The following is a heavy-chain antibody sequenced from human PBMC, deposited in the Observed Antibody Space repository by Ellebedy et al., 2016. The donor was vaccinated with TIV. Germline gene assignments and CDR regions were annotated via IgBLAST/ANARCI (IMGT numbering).Heavy chain of an antibody. CDR3: ARRASYGDYAVQVNPWFDP. V-gene: IGHV3-7*01. D-gene: IGHD4-17*01. J-gene: IGHJ5*02. CDR1: GFSFRSYW. Sequence: GESLKISCAASGFSFRSYWMTWVRQAPGKGLEWVAKIRQEGDEIYYVESVKGRFTISRDNAKNSLFLQMNSLRVEETAVYYCARRASYGDYAVQVNPWFDPWGQGTLVTVSS. CDR2: IRQEGDEI.